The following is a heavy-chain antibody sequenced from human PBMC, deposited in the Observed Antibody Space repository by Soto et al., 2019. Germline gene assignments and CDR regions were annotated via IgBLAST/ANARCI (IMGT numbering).Heavy chain of an antibody. CDR3: AKDAIAGDGVWLAHD. J-gene: IGHJ4*02. V-gene: IGHV3-23*01. CDR2: LYGSGRGI. CDR1: GFTFSSYA. Sequence: PGGSLRLSCAASGFTFSSYAMIWIRQVPGRGLEWVSGLYGSGRGIHHSDSVKGRFTISRDNSAYSVYLQMNNLRVDDTAVYYCAKDAIAGDGVWLAHDWGQGTVVTVS. D-gene: IGHD5-12*01.